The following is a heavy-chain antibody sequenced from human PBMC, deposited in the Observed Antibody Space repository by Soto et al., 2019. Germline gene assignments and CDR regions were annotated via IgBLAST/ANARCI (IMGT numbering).Heavy chain of an antibody. CDR1: GGTFSSYA. V-gene: IGHV1-69*13. Sequence: ASVKVCCKASGGTFSSYAISWVRQAPGQGLEWMGGIIPIFGTANYAQKFQGRVTITADESTSTAYMELSSLRSEDTAVYYCARGGLLNPDFDYWGQGTLVTVSS. J-gene: IGHJ4*02. CDR2: IIPIFGTA. D-gene: IGHD3-3*01. CDR3: ARGGLLNPDFDY.